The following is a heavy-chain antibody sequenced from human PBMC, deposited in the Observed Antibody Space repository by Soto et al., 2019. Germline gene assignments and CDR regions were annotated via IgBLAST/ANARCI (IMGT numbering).Heavy chain of an antibody. J-gene: IGHJ1*01. Sequence: PGGSLRLSCAASGFTFSSYVMSWVRQAPGKGLEWVSAISGSGKIAYYADSVKGRFTSSRDNSKNTLYLQMNSLRVDDTAVYYCSNGPRRRQLQAYWGQGTLVTVSS. CDR1: GFTFSSYV. CDR3: SNGPRRRQLQAY. CDR2: ISGSGKIA. D-gene: IGHD2-2*01. V-gene: IGHV3-23*01.